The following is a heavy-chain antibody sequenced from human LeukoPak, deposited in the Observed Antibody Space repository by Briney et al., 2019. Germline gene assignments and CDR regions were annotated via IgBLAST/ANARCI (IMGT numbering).Heavy chain of an antibody. D-gene: IGHD5-18*01. CDR2: IYYSGST. V-gene: IGHV4-39*07. Sequence: PSETLSLTCTVSGGSISSSSYYWGWIRQPPGKRLEWIGSIYYSGSTYYNPSLKSRVTISVDTSKNQFSLKLSSVTAADTAVYYCARPGNTGSYYYYYMDVWGKGTTVTVSS. CDR1: GGSISSSSYY. CDR3: ARPGNTGSYYYYYMDV. J-gene: IGHJ6*03.